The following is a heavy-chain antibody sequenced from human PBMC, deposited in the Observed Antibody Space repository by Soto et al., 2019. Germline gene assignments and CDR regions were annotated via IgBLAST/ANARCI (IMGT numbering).Heavy chain of an antibody. D-gene: IGHD5-18*01. CDR1: GYSFTSYW. CDR3: ATSTYSYGSSWLYYYGMDV. Sequence: PGESLKISCKGSGYSFTSYWISWVRQMPGKGLEWMGRIDPSDSYTNYSPSFQGHVTISADKSISTAYLQWSSLKASDTAMYYCATSTYSYGSSWLYYYGMDVWGQGTTVTVSS. J-gene: IGHJ6*02. V-gene: IGHV5-10-1*01. CDR2: IDPSDSYT.